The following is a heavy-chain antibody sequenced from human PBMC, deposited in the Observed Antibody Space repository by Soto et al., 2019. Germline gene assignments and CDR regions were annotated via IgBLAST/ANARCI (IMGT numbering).Heavy chain of an antibody. J-gene: IGHJ5*02. CDR3: ARFRRTSETYYDFWSGYPSNWFDP. D-gene: IGHD3-3*01. CDR2: IYYSGST. V-gene: IGHV4-31*03. CDR1: GGSISSGGYY. Sequence: SETLSLTCTVSGGSISSGGYYWSWIRQHTGKGLEWIGYIYYSGSTYYNPSLKSRVTISVDTSKNQFSLKLSSVTAADTAVYYCARFRRTSETYYDFWSGYPSNWFDPWGQGTLVTVSS.